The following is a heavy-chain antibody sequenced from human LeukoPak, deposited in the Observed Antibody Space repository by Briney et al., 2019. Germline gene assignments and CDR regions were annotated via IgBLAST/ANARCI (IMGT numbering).Heavy chain of an antibody. CDR3: AKGAYPLRYFDWLSGPGGWFDP. CDR2: ISGSGGST. V-gene: IGHV3-23*01. CDR1: GFTFSSYG. D-gene: IGHD3-9*01. J-gene: IGHJ5*02. Sequence: QSGGSLRLSCAASGFTFSSYGMSWVRQAPGKGLEWVSAISGSGGSTYYADSVKGRFTISRDNSKNTLYLQMNSLRAEDTAVYYCAKGAYPLRYFDWLSGPGGWFDPWGQGTLVTVSS.